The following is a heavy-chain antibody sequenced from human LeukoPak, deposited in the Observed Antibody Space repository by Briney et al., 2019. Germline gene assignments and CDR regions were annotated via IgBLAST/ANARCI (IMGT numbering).Heavy chain of an antibody. D-gene: IGHD3-3*02. V-gene: IGHV1-8*01. Sequence: ASVKVSCKASGYTFTSYDINWVRQATGQGLEWMGWMNPNSGNTGYAQKFQGRVTMTRNTSISTAYMELSSVTAADTAVYYCARSHSPQGYFDYWGQGTLVTVSS. J-gene: IGHJ4*02. CDR1: GYTFTSYD. CDR2: MNPNSGNT. CDR3: ARSHSPQGYFDY.